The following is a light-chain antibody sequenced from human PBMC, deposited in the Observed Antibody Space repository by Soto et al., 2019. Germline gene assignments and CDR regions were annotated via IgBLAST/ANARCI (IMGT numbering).Light chain of an antibody. CDR3: TSYTTSSTLG. J-gene: IGLJ1*01. CDR1: SSDVGGYNY. Sequence: QSALTQPASVSGSPGQSITISCTGTSSDVGGYNYVSWYQQYPGKAPKLMIYDVSNRPSGVSNRFSGSNSGNTASLTISGLQAEEEADYYCTSYTTSSTLGFGTGTKLTVL. V-gene: IGLV2-14*01. CDR2: DVS.